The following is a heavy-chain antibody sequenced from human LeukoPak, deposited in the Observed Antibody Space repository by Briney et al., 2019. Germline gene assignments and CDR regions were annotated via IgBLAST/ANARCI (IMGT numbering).Heavy chain of an antibody. CDR2: ITSSSSYI. V-gene: IGHV3-21*04. CDR1: GFTFSSYN. D-gene: IGHD1-26*01. CDR3: AKDGGRWELRPYDAFDI. Sequence: GGSLRLSCAASGFTFSSYNMNWVRQAPGKGVEWVSSITSSSSYIYYADSVKGRFTISRDNSKNTLYLQMNSLRAEDTAVYYCAKDGGRWELRPYDAFDIWGQGTMVTVSS. J-gene: IGHJ3*02.